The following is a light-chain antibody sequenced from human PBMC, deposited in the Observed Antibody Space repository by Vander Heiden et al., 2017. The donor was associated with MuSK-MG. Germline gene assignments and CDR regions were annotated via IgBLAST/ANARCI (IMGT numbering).Light chain of an antibody. V-gene: IGKV1-39*01. J-gene: IGKJ2*01. CDR3: QQCDSTSYT. Sequence: DIQMTQSPSSLSASVGDRVTITCRASQSISSYLNWYQQKPGKAPKLLIYAVSNLQSGVPSRFSGGKSGTDFTLTISRLQPEDFATYYCQQCDSTSYTFGQGTKLEIK. CDR2: AVS. CDR1: QSISSY.